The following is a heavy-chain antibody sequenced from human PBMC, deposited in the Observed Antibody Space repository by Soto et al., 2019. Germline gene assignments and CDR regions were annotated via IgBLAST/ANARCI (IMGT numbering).Heavy chain of an antibody. Sequence: ASVKVSCKASGYTFTSYAMHWVRQAPGQRLEWMGWINAGNSNTKYSQKFQGRVTITKNTSASTAYMELSSLRSEDTAVYYCARGPLRNWFDPWGQGTLVTVSS. CDR1: GYTFTSYA. J-gene: IGHJ5*02. CDR2: INAGNSNT. V-gene: IGHV1-3*01. CDR3: ARGPLRNWFDP.